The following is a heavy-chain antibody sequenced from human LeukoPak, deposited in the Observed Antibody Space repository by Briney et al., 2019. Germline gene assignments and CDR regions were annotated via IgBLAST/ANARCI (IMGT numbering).Heavy chain of an antibody. Sequence: KPSETLSLTCAVSGYSISSGYYWGWIRQPPGKGLEWIGSIYHSGSTYYNPSLKSRVTISVETSKNQFSLKLSSVTAADTAVYYCARHYGEGYMTWGQGTLVTVSS. CDR1: GYSISSGYY. CDR3: ARHYGEGYMT. V-gene: IGHV4-38-2*01. D-gene: IGHD3-10*01. CDR2: IYHSGST. J-gene: IGHJ5*02.